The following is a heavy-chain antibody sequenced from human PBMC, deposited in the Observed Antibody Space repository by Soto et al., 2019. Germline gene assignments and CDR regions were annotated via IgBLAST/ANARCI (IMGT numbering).Heavy chain of an antibody. CDR3: ARHSRQLVKVCWFEP. V-gene: IGHV4-39*01. CDR1: GGSISSSSYY. J-gene: IGHJ5*02. D-gene: IGHD6-13*01. Sequence: SLTCTVSGGSISSSSYYWGWIRQPPGKGLEWIGSIYYSGSTYYNPSLKSRVTISVDTSKNQFSLKLSSVTAADTAVYYCARHSRQLVKVCWFEPWAQATLVIVSS. CDR2: IYYSGST.